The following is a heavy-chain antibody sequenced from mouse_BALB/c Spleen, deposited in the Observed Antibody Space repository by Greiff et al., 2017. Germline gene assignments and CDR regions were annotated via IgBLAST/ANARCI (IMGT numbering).Heavy chain of an antibody. CDR2: IDPSASET. D-gene: IGHD1-1*01. Sequence: VQLQQSGPQLVRPGASVKISCKASGYSFTSYWMHWVKQRPGQGLEWIGMIDPSASETRLNQKFKDKATLTVDKSSSTAYMQLSSPTSEDSAVYYCARLLLREGDYWGQGTSVTVSS. CDR1: GYSFTSYW. CDR3: ARLLLREGDY. J-gene: IGHJ4*01. V-gene: IGHV1S127*01.